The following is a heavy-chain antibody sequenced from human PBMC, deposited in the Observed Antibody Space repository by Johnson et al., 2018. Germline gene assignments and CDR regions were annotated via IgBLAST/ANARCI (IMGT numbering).Heavy chain of an antibody. D-gene: IGHD2-2*01. CDR2: FNWNGGST. V-gene: IGHV3-20*01. CDR3: ARQLGDCSSTSCYHAFDI. J-gene: IGHJ3*02. CDR1: GFTFDDYG. Sequence: EVQLVESGGGVVRPGGSLRLSCAASGFTFDDYGMSWVRQAPGKGLEWVSGFNWNGGSTGYADSVKGRVPISRDNATNSLYLQMNSPRAEDTALYLCARQLGDCSSTSCYHAFDIWGQGTMVTVSS.